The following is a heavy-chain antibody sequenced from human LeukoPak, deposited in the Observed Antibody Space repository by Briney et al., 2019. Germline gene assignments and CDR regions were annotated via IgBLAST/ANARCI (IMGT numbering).Heavy chain of an antibody. CDR3: AKIEDDYGEHGRDY. Sequence: GGSLRLSCAASGFTFSSYAMSWVRQAPGKGLEWVSAISGSGGSTYYADPVKGRFTISRDNSKNTLYLQMNSLRAEDTAVYYCAKIEDDYGEHGRDYWGQGTLVTVSS. D-gene: IGHD4-17*01. J-gene: IGHJ4*02. CDR2: ISGSGGST. V-gene: IGHV3-23*01. CDR1: GFTFSSYA.